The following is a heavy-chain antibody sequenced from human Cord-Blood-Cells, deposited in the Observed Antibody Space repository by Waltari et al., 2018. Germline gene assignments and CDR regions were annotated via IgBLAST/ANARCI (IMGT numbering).Heavy chain of an antibody. V-gene: IGHV3-30-3*01. Sequence: QVQLVESGGGVVQPGRSLRLSCAASGFTCSRYVMHLLRQAPGKGLEWVAVISYDGSNKYYADSVKGRFTISRDNSKNTLYLQMNSLRAEDTAVYYCARGYSSGWFDYWGQGTLVTVSS. D-gene: IGHD6-19*01. J-gene: IGHJ4*02. CDR1: GFTCSRYV. CDR3: ARGYSSGWFDY. CDR2: ISYDGSNK.